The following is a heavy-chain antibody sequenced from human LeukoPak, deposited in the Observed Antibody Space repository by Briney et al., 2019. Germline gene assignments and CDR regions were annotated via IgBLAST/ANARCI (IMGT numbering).Heavy chain of an antibody. CDR3: ARVADGYFDF. CDR2: IYSGVTT. V-gene: IGHV3-66*01. J-gene: IGHJ4*02. D-gene: IGHD6-19*01. Sequence: GGSLRLSCAASGFNVNSNYMSWVRQAPGKGLEWVSVIYSGVTTYYPESAKGRFTISRDNSKNTLYLQMNSLRVEDTAVYYCARVADGYFDFWGQGTLVTVSS. CDR1: GFNVNSNY.